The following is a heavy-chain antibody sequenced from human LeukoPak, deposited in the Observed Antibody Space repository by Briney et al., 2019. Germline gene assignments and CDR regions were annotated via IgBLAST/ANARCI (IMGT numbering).Heavy chain of an antibody. D-gene: IGHD3-10*01. CDR1: GYSISSGYY. J-gene: IGHJ5*02. CDR2: IYHSGST. CDR3: ARSEASGSSPLGKGFDP. V-gene: IGHV4-38-2*02. Sequence: SETLSLTCTVSGYSISSGYYWGWIRQPPGKGLEWIGSIYHSGSTYYNPSLKSRVTISVDTSKNQFSLKLSSVTAADTAVYYCARSEASGSSPLGKGFDPWGQGTLVTVSS.